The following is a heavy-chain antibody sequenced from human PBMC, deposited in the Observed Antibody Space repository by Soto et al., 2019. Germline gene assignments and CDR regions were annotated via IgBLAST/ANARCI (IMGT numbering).Heavy chain of an antibody. Sequence: QVPLVQSGAEVKKPGASVKVSCKVSGYTLTELSMHWVRQAPGKGLEWMGGFDPEDGETIYAQKFQGRVTMTEDTSTDTAYMELSSLRSEDTAVYYCATGYVQPPGIAVAGTGGIFDYWGQGTLVTVSS. J-gene: IGHJ4*02. CDR3: ATGYVQPPGIAVAGTGGIFDY. CDR1: GYTLTELS. CDR2: FDPEDGET. D-gene: IGHD6-19*01. V-gene: IGHV1-24*01.